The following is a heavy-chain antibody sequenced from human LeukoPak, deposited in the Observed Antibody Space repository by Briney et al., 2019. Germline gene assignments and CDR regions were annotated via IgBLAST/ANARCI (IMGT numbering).Heavy chain of an antibody. D-gene: IGHD2-2*01. CDR2: IRYDGSNK. J-gene: IGHJ6*03. CDR3: AKVSCSSTSCYRTFDYYVDV. Sequence: GGSLRLSCAASGFTFSSYGMHWVRQAPGKGLEWVAFIRYDGSNKYYADSVKGRFTISRDNSKNTLYLQMNSLRAEDTAVYYCAKVSCSSTSCYRTFDYYVDVWGKGTTVTVSS. V-gene: IGHV3-30*02. CDR1: GFTFSSYG.